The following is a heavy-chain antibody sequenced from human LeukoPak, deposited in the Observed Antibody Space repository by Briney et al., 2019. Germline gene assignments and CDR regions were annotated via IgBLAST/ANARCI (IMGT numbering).Heavy chain of an antibody. D-gene: IGHD3-22*01. V-gene: IGHV4-39*01. J-gene: IGHJ3*02. Sequence: PSETLSLTCTVSGGSISSSSYYWGWIRQPPGKGLEWIGSIYYSGSTYYNPSLKSRVTISVDTSKNQFSLKLSSVTAADTAVYYCARRRSGYYYGYAFDIWGQGTMVTVSS. CDR1: GGSISSSSYY. CDR3: ARRRSGYYYGYAFDI. CDR2: IYYSGST.